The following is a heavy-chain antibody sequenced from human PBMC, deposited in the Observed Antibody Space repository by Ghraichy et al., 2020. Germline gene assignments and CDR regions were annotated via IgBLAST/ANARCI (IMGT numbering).Heavy chain of an antibody. D-gene: IGHD5-18*01. CDR2: ISAYNGNT. V-gene: IGHV1-18*01. Sequence: ASVKVSCKTSSSTFTTSVISWDRQSPGQLLEWMGWISAYNGNTNYAQKLQGRVTMTTDTSTSTAYMELRSLRSDDTAVYYCAREGYSYGCGDFDYWGQGTLVTVSS. CDR1: SSTFTTSV. CDR3: AREGYSYGCGDFDY. J-gene: IGHJ4*02.